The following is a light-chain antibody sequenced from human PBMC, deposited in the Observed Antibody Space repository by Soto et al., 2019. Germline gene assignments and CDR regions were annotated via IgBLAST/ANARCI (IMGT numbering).Light chain of an antibody. CDR3: AAWDDTLSGVV. CDR2: RNN. CDR1: ISNIGSNF. V-gene: IGLV1-47*01. Sequence: QLVLTQPPSASGTPGQRVTISCSGSISNIGSNFIYWYQQLPGTAPKLLIYRNNERPSGVPDRFSGSKSGTSASLAISGLRYEDEADYHCAAWDDTLSGVVFGGGTKLTVL. J-gene: IGLJ2*01.